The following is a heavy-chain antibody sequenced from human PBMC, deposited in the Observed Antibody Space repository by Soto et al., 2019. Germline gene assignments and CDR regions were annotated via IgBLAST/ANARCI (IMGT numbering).Heavy chain of an antibody. CDR2: IKSKTNGGTT. CDR1: GFIFSNAW. V-gene: IGHV3-15*01. CDR3: TTDDPINRY. Sequence: PGGSLRLSCAASGFIFSNAWMSWVRQAPGKGLEWVGRIKSKTNGGTTDYAAPVRGRFSISRDDSKNTLNLQMNSQKTEDTAVYYCTTDDPINRYWGQGTTVTVSS. J-gene: IGHJ6*02.